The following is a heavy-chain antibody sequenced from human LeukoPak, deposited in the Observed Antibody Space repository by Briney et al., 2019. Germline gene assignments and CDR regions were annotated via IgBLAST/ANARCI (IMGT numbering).Heavy chain of an antibody. D-gene: IGHD5-12*01. Sequence: ASVKVSCKASGYTFTGYYMHWVRQAPGQGLEWMGWINPNSGGTNYAQKFQGGVTMTRDTSISTAYMELSRLRSDDTAVYYCATGIVATTASDYWGQGTLVTVSS. CDR1: GYTFTGYY. J-gene: IGHJ4*02. CDR2: INPNSGGT. V-gene: IGHV1-2*02. CDR3: ATGIVATTASDY.